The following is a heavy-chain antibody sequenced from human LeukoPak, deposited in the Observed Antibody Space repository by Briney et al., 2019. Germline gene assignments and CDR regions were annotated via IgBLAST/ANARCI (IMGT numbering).Heavy chain of an antibody. D-gene: IGHD3-10*01. V-gene: IGHV3-30*18. Sequence: GGSLRLSCAASGFTFSTYSVNWVRQAPGKGLECVAFISYDGSNKYYADSVKGRFTISRDNSKNTLYLQMNSLRAEDTAVYYCAKGRAYYGSGSYYYWGQGTLLTVSS. CDR3: AKGRAYYGSGSYYY. CDR2: ISYDGSNK. CDR1: GFTFSTYS. J-gene: IGHJ4*02.